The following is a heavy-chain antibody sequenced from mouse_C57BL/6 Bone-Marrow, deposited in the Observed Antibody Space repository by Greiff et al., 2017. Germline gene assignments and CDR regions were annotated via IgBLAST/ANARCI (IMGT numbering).Heavy chain of an antibody. Sequence: EVKLVESGGGLVQPKGSLKLSCAASGFTFNTYAMHWVRQAPGKGLEWVARLRSKSSNYATYYADSVKYRFTISRDDSQSMLYLQMNNLKTEDTAVYYCVRKNAMDYWGQGTSVTVSS. CDR2: LRSKSSNYAT. CDR1: GFTFNTYA. CDR3: VRKNAMDY. J-gene: IGHJ4*01. V-gene: IGHV10-3*01.